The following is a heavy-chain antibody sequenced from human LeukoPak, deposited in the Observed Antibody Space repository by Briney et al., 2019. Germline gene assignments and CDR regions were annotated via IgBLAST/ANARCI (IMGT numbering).Heavy chain of an antibody. CDR1: GGSISSYY. D-gene: IGHD3-10*01. CDR2: IYYSGST. V-gene: IGHV4-59*08. Sequence: SETLSLTCTVSGGSISSYYCSWIRQPPGKGLEWIGYIYYSGSTNYNASLKSRVTMSLDTPKNQLSLKMSSVTAADSAVYFCARRYPSFCYYDSWGQGTLVTVSS. J-gene: IGHJ4*02. CDR3: ARRYPSFCYYDS.